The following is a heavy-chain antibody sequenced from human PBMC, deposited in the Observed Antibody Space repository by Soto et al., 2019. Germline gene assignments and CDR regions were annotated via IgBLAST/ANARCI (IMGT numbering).Heavy chain of an antibody. CDR3: ARPTNYGSGSSSWFDP. CDR1: GGSFSGYY. Sequence: KASETLSLTCAVYGGSFSGYYWSWIRQPPGKGLEWIGEINHSGSTNYNPSLKSRVTISVDTSKNQFSLKLSSVTAADTAVYYCARPTNYGSGSSSWFDPWGQGTLVTVSS. J-gene: IGHJ5*02. CDR2: INHSGST. V-gene: IGHV4-34*01. D-gene: IGHD3-10*01.